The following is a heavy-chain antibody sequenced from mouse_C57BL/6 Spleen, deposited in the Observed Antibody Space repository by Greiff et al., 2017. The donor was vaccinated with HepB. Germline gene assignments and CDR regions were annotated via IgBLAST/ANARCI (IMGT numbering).Heavy chain of an antibody. V-gene: IGHV3-6*01. J-gene: IGHJ3*01. CDR3: AREVAY. CDR2: ISYDGSN. CDR1: GYSITSGYY. Sequence: EVKLMESGPGLVKPSQSLSLTCSVTGYSITSGYYWNWIRQFPGNKLEWMGYISYDGSNNYNPSLKNRISITRDTSKNQFFLKLNSVTTEDTATYYCAREVAYWGQGTLVTVSA.